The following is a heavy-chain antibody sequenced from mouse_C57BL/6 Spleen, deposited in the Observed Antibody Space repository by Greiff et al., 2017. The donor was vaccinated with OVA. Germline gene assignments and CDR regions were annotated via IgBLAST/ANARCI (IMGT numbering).Heavy chain of an antibody. J-gene: IGHJ4*01. V-gene: IGHV1-80*01. CDR3: ARPTLYYGYDEADDGYYAMDY. D-gene: IGHD2-2*01. Sequence: QVQLKQSGAELVKPGASVKISCKASGYAFSSYWMNWVKQRPGKGLEWIGQIYPGDGDTNYNGKFKGKATLTADKSSSTAYMQLSSLTSEDSAVYFCARPTLYYGYDEADDGYYAMDYWGQGTSVTVSS. CDR2: IYPGDGDT. CDR1: GYAFSSYW.